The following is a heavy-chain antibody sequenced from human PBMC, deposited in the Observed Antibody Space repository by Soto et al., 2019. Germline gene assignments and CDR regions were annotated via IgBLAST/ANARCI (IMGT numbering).Heavy chain of an antibody. J-gene: IGHJ4*02. V-gene: IGHV3-30-3*01. D-gene: IGHD3-16*01. CDR3: ARDGGSGDGYNDGY. Sequence: QVQLVESGGGVVQPGRSLRLSCAASGFTFSSYAMHWVRQAPGKGLEWVAVISYDGSNKYYADSVKGRFTISRDNSKNTLYLQMNSLRAEDTAVYYCARDGGSGDGYNDGYWGQGTLVTVSS. CDR1: GFTFSSYA. CDR2: ISYDGSNK.